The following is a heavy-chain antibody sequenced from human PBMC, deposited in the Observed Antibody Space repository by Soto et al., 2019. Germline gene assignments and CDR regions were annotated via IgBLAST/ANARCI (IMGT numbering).Heavy chain of an antibody. J-gene: IGHJ6*02. CDR2: IIPIFGTA. D-gene: IGHD1-20*01. Sequence: QVQLVQSGAEVKKPGSSVKVSCKASGGTFSSYAISWVRQAPGQGLEWMGGIIPIFGTANYAQKFQGRVTITADESTSTAYMEPSSLRSEDTAVYYCARDLTGTSRKYYYYGMDVWGQGTTVTVSS. V-gene: IGHV1-69*01. CDR1: GGTFSSYA. CDR3: ARDLTGTSRKYYYYGMDV.